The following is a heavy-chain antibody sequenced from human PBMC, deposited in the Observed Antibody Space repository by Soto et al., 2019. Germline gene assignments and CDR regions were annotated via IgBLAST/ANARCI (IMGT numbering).Heavy chain of an antibody. J-gene: IGHJ4*02. V-gene: IGHV4-31*03. CDR2: ISYSGST. CDR3: AREPLT. Sequence: QVQLQESGPGLVKPSQTLSLTCTVSGGSISRGGYYWNWIRQHPGKGLEWIGYISYSGSTYYNPSLKSRVTMSLDTSKNQFSLKLSSVTAADTAVYYGAREPLTWGQGTLVAVSS. CDR1: GGSISRGGYY.